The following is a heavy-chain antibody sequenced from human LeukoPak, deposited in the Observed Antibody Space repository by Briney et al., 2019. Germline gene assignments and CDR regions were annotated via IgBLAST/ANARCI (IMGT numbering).Heavy chain of an antibody. CDR2: IIPIFGTA. J-gene: IGHJ5*02. CDR3: ARVGYYYGSGTSQPWFDP. D-gene: IGHD3-10*01. V-gene: IGHV1-69*13. CDR1: GGTFSSYA. Sequence: SVKVSCKASGGTFSSYAISWVRQAAGQGLEWMGGIIPIFGTANYAQKFQGRVTITADESTSTAYMELSSMRSEDTAVYYCARVGYYYGSGTSQPWFDPWGQGTLVTVSS.